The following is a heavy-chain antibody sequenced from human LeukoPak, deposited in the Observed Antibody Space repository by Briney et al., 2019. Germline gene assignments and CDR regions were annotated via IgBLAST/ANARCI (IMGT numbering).Heavy chain of an antibody. CDR3: AKDPSNYGSGFMDV. V-gene: IGHV3-30*02. J-gene: IGHJ6*03. CDR1: RFTFRSFG. CDR2: IRDDGSNK. D-gene: IGHD3-10*01. Sequence: GSLRLSCAASRFTFRSFGIHWVRQAPGKGLGWVAFIRDDGSNKYYADSVKGRFTISRDNSKNTLFLQMNSLRGEDTAVYYCAKDPSNYGSGFMDVWGKGTTVTVSS.